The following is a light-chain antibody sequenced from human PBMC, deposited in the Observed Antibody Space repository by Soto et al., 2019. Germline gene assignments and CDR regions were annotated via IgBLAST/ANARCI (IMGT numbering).Light chain of an antibody. CDR3: QQYNNWPPVT. CDR2: DAS. CDR1: QSVGTY. V-gene: IGKV3-11*01. J-gene: IGKJ3*01. Sequence: EIVLTQSPATLSLSPGERATRSCRASQSVGTYLAWYQQKPGQAPRLLIYDASNRATAIPARFSGSGSGTDFTLPISSLKPENFAVYYCQQYNNWPPVTFGPGTKVDIK.